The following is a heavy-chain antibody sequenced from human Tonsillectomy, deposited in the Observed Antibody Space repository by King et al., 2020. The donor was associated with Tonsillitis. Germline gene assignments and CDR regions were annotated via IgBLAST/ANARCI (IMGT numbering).Heavy chain of an antibody. Sequence: QLQQWGAGLLKPSETLSLTCAVYGGSFSGYYWSWIRQPPGKGLEWIGEINHSGSTSYNPSLKSQVTISVDTSKTQFSLKLRSVTAADTAVYYCARGHYVEMGFDYWGQGTLVTVSS. D-gene: IGHD4-17*01. V-gene: IGHV4-34*01. J-gene: IGHJ4*02. CDR3: ARGHYVEMGFDY. CDR2: INHSGST. CDR1: GGSFSGYY.